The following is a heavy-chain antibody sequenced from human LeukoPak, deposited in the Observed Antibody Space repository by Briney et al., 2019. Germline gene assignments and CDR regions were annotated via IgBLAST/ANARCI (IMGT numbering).Heavy chain of an antibody. CDR3: ARDGAAYQARAFDI. Sequence: PSETLSLTCTVSGGSISSYYWSWIRQPPGKGLEWIGYIYYSGSTNYNPSLKGRVTISVDTSKNQFSLKLSSVTAADTAVYYCARDGAAYQARAFDIWGQGTMVTVSS. J-gene: IGHJ3*02. D-gene: IGHD4/OR15-4a*01. CDR2: IYYSGST. CDR1: GGSISSYY. V-gene: IGHV4-59*01.